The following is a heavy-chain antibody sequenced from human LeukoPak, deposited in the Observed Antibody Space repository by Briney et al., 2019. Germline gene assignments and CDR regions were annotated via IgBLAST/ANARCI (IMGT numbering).Heavy chain of an antibody. V-gene: IGHV3-23*01. CDR3: AKVKFYFDY. Sequence: GGSLRLSCAASGFSFSSYAMSWVRQAPGKGLEWVSHADSVKGRFTISRDNSRNTLYLQMSSLKDEDTAIYYCAKVKFYFDYWGQGTLVTVSS. J-gene: IGHJ4*02. CDR1: GFSFSSYA.